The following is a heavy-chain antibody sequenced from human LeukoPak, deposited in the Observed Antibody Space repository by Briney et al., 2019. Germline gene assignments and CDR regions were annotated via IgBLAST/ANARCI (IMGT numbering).Heavy chain of an antibody. CDR3: ARVISVGYCSGGSCYSWFDP. J-gene: IGHJ5*02. Sequence: GASVKVSCKASGGTFSSYAISWVRQAPGQGLEWMGRIIPILGIANYAQKFQGRDTITADKSTSTAYMELSSLRSEDTAVYYCARVISVGYCSGGSCYSWFDPWGQGTLVTVSS. CDR2: IIPILGIA. CDR1: GGTFSSYA. V-gene: IGHV1-69*04. D-gene: IGHD2-15*01.